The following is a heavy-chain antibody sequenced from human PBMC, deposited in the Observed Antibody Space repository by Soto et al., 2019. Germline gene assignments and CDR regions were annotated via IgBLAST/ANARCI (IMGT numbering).Heavy chain of an antibody. CDR1: GFTFSSYE. V-gene: IGHV3-48*03. J-gene: IGHJ4*02. CDR3: ARRLGEPDDY. D-gene: IGHD3-3*01. Sequence: EVQLVESGGGLVQPGGSLRLSCAASGFTFSSYEMNWVRQAPGKGLEWVSYISSSGSTIYYADTVKGRFTISSDNAKNSLYLQMNSLRAEDTAVYYCARRLGEPDDYWGQGTLVTVSS. CDR2: ISSSGSTI.